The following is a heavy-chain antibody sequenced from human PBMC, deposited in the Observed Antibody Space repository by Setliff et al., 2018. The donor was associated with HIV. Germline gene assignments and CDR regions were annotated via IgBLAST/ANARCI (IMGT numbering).Heavy chain of an antibody. CDR2: IYYSGSS. CDR3: VMAVADKGVYYFDY. Sequence: KTSETLSLTCTVSGDSISSGGYYWSWIRQSPGKGLEWIGYIYYSGSSYYNPSLQSRITMSVETSMNQFSLRLTSVTAADTAVYYCVMAVADKGVYYFDYWGQGTLVTVSS. V-gene: IGHV4-31*03. J-gene: IGHJ4*02. D-gene: IGHD6-19*01. CDR1: GDSISSGGYY.